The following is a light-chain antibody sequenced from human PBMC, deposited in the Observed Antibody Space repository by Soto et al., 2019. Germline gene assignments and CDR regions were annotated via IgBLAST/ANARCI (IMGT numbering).Light chain of an antibody. J-gene: IGKJ4*01. CDR3: QQSYGTPLT. V-gene: IGKV1-39*01. CDR1: QSISNY. Sequence: DMEMTQSPSSLSASVGDRVTITCRARQSISNYLNWYQHKPGKVPKLLIYAASSLHSGVATRFSSSWSGKDFTLTINSLQPEDFATYYCQQSYGTPLTFGGGTKIEIK. CDR2: AAS.